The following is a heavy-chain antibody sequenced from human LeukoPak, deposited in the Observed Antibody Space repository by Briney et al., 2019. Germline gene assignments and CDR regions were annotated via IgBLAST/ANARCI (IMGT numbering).Heavy chain of an antibody. J-gene: IGHJ3*02. D-gene: IGHD6-19*01. Sequence: GGSLRLSCAASGFSFSNAWMDWVRRAPGKGLEWVGRIKSKTDSGTAHYAAPVKGRFTISRDDSRNTLYLQMNSLKTEDTAVYYCTRENRHSSGWYGAFDIWGQGTMVTVSS. V-gene: IGHV3-15*01. CDR2: IKSKTDSGTA. CDR3: TRENRHSSGWYGAFDI. CDR1: GFSFSNAW.